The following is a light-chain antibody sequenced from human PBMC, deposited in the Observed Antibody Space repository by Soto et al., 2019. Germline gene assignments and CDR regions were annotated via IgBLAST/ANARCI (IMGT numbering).Light chain of an antibody. J-gene: IGKJ1*01. CDR1: QSISSW. CDR3: RQYNSYS. Sequence: DIQMTQSPSTLSASVGDRVTITCRASQSISSWLAWYQQKPGTAPKVLIYHASNLQSGVPSRFSGSGSGTEFTLTISSLQPDDFATYYCRQYNSYSFGQGTKVDIK. V-gene: IGKV1-5*01. CDR2: HAS.